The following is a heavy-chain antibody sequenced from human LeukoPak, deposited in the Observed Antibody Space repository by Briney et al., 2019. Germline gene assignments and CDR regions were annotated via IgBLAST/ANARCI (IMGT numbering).Heavy chain of an antibody. J-gene: IGHJ4*02. CDR2: IYYSGST. CDR1: GGSMSSYY. V-gene: IGHV4-59*08. CDR3: ARHYYGSGSYYSNFDY. D-gene: IGHD3-10*01. Sequence: SETLSLTCTVSGGSMSSYYWSWIRQPPGKGLEWTGYIYYSGSTNYHPSLKSRVTISVDTSKNQFSLKLSSVTAADTAVYYCARHYYGSGSYYSNFDYWGQGTLVTVSS.